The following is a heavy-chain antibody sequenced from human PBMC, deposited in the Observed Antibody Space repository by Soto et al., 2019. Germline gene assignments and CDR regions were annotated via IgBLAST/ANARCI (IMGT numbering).Heavy chain of an antibody. V-gene: IGHV3-21*01. J-gene: IGHJ4*02. D-gene: IGHD4-17*01. Sequence: EVQLVESGGGLVKPGGSLRLSCAASGFTFSSYSMNWVRQAPGKGLEWVSSISSSSSYIYYADSVKGRFTISRDNAKNSMDLQMNSLRAEDTAVYYCARGQDTVMASPFDYWGQGTLVTVSS. CDR3: ARGQDTVMASPFDY. CDR1: GFTFSSYS. CDR2: ISSSSSYI.